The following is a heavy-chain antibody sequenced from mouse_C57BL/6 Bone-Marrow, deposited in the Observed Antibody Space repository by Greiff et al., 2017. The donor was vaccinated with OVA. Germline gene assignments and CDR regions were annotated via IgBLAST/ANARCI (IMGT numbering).Heavy chain of an antibody. Sequence: VQLQQSGAELARPGASVKMSCKASGYTFTSYTIHWVKQRPGQGLELIGYIDPTNDYTNYNQKFKGKATLTADKSSSTAYMQLSSLTSEDSAVYYCTRGYYFDYWGQGTTLTVSS. J-gene: IGHJ2*01. CDR3: TRGYYFDY. V-gene: IGHV1-4*01. CDR1: GYTFTSYT. CDR2: IDPTNDYT.